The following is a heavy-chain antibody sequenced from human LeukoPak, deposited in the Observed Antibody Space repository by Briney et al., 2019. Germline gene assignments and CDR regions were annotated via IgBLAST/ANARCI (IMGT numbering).Heavy chain of an antibody. CDR1: GYTFTSYG. V-gene: IGHV1-18*01. D-gene: IGHD1-26*01. CDR2: ISAYNGNT. J-gene: IGHJ3*02. Sequence: ASVKVSCKASGYTFTSYGIGWVRQAPGQGLEWMGWISAYNGNTNYAQKLQGRVTMTTDTSTSTAYMELRSLRSDDTAVYYCARARLWELALPYAFDIWGQGTMVTVSS. CDR3: ARARLWELALPYAFDI.